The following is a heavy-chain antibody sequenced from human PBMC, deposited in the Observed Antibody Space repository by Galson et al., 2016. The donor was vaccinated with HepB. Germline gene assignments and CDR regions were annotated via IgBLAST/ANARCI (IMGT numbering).Heavy chain of an antibody. J-gene: IGHJ3*02. Sequence: SLRLSCAASGFTFSGYAMHWVRQAPGEGLEWVAVIWYDGSNKYYGDSVKGRFTISRDNSKNTVYLQMNSLTAEDTATYYCARDGFLDIVVAGGAPDAFDIWGQGTMVTVSS. CDR3: ARDGFLDIVVAGGAPDAFDI. D-gene: IGHD2-15*01. CDR1: GFTFSGYA. V-gene: IGHV3-33*08. CDR2: IWYDGSNK.